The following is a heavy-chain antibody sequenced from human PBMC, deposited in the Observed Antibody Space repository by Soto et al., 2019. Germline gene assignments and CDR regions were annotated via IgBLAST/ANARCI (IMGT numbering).Heavy chain of an antibody. J-gene: IGHJ3*02. V-gene: IGHV4-59*08. CDR2: IYYSGSS. CDR3: ARRYGSCFDI. CDR1: GGSISSYY. D-gene: IGHD3-10*01. Sequence: QVQLQESGPGLVKPSETLSLTCTVSGGSISSYYWSWIRQPPGKGLEWIGYIYYSGSSNYNPSLKSRITISVYTSKNQFSLKLSSVTAADTAAYYCARRYGSCFDIWGQGTMVTVSS.